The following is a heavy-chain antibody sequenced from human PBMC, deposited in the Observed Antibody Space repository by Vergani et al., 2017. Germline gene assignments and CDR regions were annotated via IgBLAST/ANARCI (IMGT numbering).Heavy chain of an antibody. D-gene: IGHD1-1*01. CDR1: GGTFSSYA. Sequence: QVQLVQSGAEVKKPGSSVKVSCKASGGTFSSYAISWVRQAPGKGLEWMGGIIPVLTTTNYAQKFQGRVTITADESTRTAYMQLNSLRSDDTALYYCATDRGELEPRFFYKMAVWSKGTTVTVSS. CDR2: IIPVLTTT. J-gene: IGHJ6*03. V-gene: IGHV1-69*01. CDR3: ATDRGELEPRFFYKMAV.